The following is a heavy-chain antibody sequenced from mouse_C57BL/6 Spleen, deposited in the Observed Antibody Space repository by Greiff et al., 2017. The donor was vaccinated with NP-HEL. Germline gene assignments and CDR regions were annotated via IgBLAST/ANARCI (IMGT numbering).Heavy chain of an antibody. CDR1: GFTFSDYY. Sequence: EVKLVESEGGLVQPGSSMKLSCTASGFTFSDYYMAWVRQVPEKGLEWVANINYDGSSSYYLDSLKSRFIISRDKANNILYLEMNSLKSEDTATYDYARERYYGSTFDCWGTGATLTVSS. D-gene: IGHD1-1*01. V-gene: IGHV5-16*01. CDR2: INYDGSSS. J-gene: IGHJ2*01. CDR3: ARERYYGSTFDC.